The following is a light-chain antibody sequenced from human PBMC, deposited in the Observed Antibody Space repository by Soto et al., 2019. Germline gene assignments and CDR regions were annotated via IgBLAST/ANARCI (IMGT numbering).Light chain of an antibody. J-gene: IGLJ2*01. Sequence: QSALTQPPSASGSPGQSVTIPCTGTSSDVGGYNSVSWYQQHPGKVPKLMIYEVSKRPSGGPDRFSGSKSGNTASLTVSGLQAEDEADYYCSSYAGSNNLVFGGGTKLTVL. CDR3: SSYAGSNNLV. CDR1: SSDVGGYNS. CDR2: EVS. V-gene: IGLV2-8*01.